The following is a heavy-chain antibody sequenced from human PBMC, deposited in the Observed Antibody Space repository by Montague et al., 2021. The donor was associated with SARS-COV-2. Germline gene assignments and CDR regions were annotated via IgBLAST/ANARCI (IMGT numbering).Heavy chain of an antibody. D-gene: IGHD3-9*01. CDR3: ARIRYDILTGYQTLFDY. CDR2: IDWDDDK. J-gene: IGHJ4*02. V-gene: IGHV2-70*11. Sequence: PALVKPTQTLTLTCTFSGFSLSTSGMCVSWNRQPPGKALEWLARIDWDDDKYYSTSLKTRLTISKDTSKNQVVLTMTNMDPVDTATYYCARIRYDILTGYQTLFDYWGQGTLVTVSS. CDR1: GFSLSTSGMC.